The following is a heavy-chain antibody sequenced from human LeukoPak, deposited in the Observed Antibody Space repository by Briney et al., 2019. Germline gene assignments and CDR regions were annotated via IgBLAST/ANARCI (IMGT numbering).Heavy chain of an antibody. Sequence: PGGSLRLSCAASGFTFGSYGMHWVRQAPGKGLEWVAFIRYDGSNKYYADSVKGRFTISRDNSKNTLYLQMNSLRAEDTAVYYCARVRYYGSGTYYFYYFDYWGQGTLVTVSS. CDR1: GFTFGSYG. D-gene: IGHD3-10*01. J-gene: IGHJ4*02. CDR2: IRYDGSNK. V-gene: IGHV3-30*02. CDR3: ARVRYYGSGTYYFYYFDY.